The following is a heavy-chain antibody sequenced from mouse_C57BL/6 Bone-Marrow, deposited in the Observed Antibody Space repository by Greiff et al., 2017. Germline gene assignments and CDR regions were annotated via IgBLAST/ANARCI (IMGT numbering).Heavy chain of an antibody. V-gene: IGHV1-55*01. CDR3: ARSLTVVERAWFAY. CDR2: IYPGSGST. J-gene: IGHJ3*01. Sequence: QVQLQQPGAELVKPGASVKMSCKASGYTFTSYWITWVKQRPGQGLEWIGDIYPGSGSTNYNEKFKSKATLTVDTSSSTAYMQLSGLTSEDSAVYYCARSLTVVERAWFAYWGQGTLVTVSA. D-gene: IGHD1-1*01. CDR1: GYTFTSYW.